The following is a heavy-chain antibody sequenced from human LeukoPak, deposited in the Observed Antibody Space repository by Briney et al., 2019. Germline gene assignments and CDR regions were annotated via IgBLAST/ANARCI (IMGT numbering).Heavy chain of an antibody. D-gene: IGHD2-21*01. J-gene: IGHJ4*02. CDR2: ISGSGGST. CDR3: AKADVIPRSSYFDY. CDR1: GFTFSSYA. V-gene: IGHV3-23*01. Sequence: PGRSLRLSCAASGFTFSSYAMSWVRQAPGKGLEWVSAISGSGGSTYYADSVKGRFTISRDNSKNTLYLQMNSLRAEDTAVYYCAKADVIPRSSYFDYWGQGTLVTVSS.